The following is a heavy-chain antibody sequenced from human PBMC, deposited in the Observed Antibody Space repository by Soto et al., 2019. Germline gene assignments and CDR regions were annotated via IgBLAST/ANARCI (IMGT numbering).Heavy chain of an antibody. D-gene: IGHD3-22*01. V-gene: IGHV4-31*03. CDR2: FYYSGTT. Sequence: SETLSLTCTVSGGSISSGDYYWNWIRQHPGKGLEWIGCFYYSGTTYYNPSLQSRVTISVDTSKNQFSLRLSSVTAADTAVYYCAREKYDGNPFDFWGQGTLVTVSS. J-gene: IGHJ4*02. CDR3: AREKYDGNPFDF. CDR1: GGSISSGDYY.